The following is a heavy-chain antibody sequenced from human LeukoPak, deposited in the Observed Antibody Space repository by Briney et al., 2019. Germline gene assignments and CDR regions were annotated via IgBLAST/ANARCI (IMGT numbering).Heavy chain of an antibody. CDR1: GGSIDSYY. CDR3: ARVFQSAEYYFDY. Sequence: SETLSLTCTVSGGSIDSYYWSWIRQPPGKGLEWIGYIYYTGSTEYHPSLKSRVTISLDTSKNQFSLKLTSVTAADTAVYYCARVFQSAEYYFDYWGQGNLVSVSS. J-gene: IGHJ4*02. V-gene: IGHV4-59*01. CDR2: IYYTGST.